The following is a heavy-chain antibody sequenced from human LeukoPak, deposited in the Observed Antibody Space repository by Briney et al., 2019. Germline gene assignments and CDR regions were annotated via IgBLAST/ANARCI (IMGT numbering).Heavy chain of an antibody. V-gene: IGHV3-20*04. CDR1: GFTFSAYL. J-gene: IGHJ4*02. CDR3: ARGGGDSSSWYFDY. D-gene: IGHD6-13*01. CDR2: INWNGGST. Sequence: GGSLRLSCAASGFTFSAYLMHWARQAPGKGLEWVSGINWNGGSTGYADSVKGRFTISRDNAKNSLYLQMNSLRAEDTALYYCARGGGDSSSWYFDYWGQGTLVTVSS.